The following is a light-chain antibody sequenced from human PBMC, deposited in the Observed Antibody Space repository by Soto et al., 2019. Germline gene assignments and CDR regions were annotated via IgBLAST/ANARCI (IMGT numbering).Light chain of an antibody. Sequence: QLVLTQSPSASASLGASVKLTCTRSSGHSSYTIVWHQQQPDKGPRYLMSLDSDGSHYKGDGIPDRFSGSSSGTERYLTISSLQSEDEADYYCQTWATGPDWVFGGGTKLTVL. CDR1: SGHSSYT. CDR2: LDSDGSH. J-gene: IGLJ3*02. V-gene: IGLV4-69*01. CDR3: QTWATGPDWV.